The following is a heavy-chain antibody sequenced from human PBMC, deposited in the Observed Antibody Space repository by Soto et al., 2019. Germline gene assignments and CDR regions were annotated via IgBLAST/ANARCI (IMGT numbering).Heavy chain of an antibody. D-gene: IGHD6-13*01. Sequence: QVHLVQSGAEVKKPGASVKVSCKTSGYTFTSYGISWVRQAPGQGLEWMGWISAYNGDTHFAQKFQDRVTMTTDSSTTTAYIELRSLRSDDTAVNYCARDLAAAGPVFDYWGQGTLVTVSS. CDR1: GYTFTSYG. CDR2: ISAYNGDT. V-gene: IGHV1-18*04. CDR3: ARDLAAAGPVFDY. J-gene: IGHJ4*02.